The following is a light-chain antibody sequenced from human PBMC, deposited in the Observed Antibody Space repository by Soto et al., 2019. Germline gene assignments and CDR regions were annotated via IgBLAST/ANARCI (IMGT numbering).Light chain of an antibody. CDR3: QQYNNYGSWT. V-gene: IGKV1-5*03. CDR1: QSISGW. Sequence: DIQMTQSPSTLSASVGDRVTITCRASQSISGWLAWYQQKPGKAPKLLIYKASSLESGVTSRFNRSGSGTELTLTISSLQPDDFATFYCQQYNNYGSWTFGQGTKVEIK. J-gene: IGKJ1*01. CDR2: KAS.